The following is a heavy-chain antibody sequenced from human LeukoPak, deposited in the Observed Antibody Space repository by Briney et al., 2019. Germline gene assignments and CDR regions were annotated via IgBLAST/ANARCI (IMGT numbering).Heavy chain of an antibody. Sequence: GGSLRLSCAASGFTFDDYAMHWVRQAPGKGLEWVSGISWNSGSIGYADSVKGRFTISRDNAKNSLYLQMNSLRAEDTALYYCAKDIDSNGRGYFDYWGQGTLVTVSS. D-gene: IGHD3-10*01. CDR2: ISWNSGSI. CDR3: AKDIDSNGRGYFDY. CDR1: GFTFDDYA. J-gene: IGHJ4*02. V-gene: IGHV3-9*01.